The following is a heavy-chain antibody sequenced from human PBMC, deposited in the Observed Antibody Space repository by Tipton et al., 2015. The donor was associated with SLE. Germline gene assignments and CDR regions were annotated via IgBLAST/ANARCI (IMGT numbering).Heavy chain of an antibody. Sequence: SLRLSCAASGFTFSSYWMSWVRQAPGKGLEWVANIKQDGSEKYYVDSVKGRFTISRDNAKNSLYLQMNSLRAEDTAVYYCARDRKRTYYYYGMDVWGQGTTVTVSS. CDR3: ARDRKRTYYYYGMDV. J-gene: IGHJ6*02. D-gene: IGHD1-1*01. CDR2: IKQDGSEK. V-gene: IGHV3-7*01. CDR1: GFTFSSYW.